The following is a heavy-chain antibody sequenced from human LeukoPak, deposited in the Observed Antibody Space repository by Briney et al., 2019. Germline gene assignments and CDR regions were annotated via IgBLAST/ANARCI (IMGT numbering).Heavy chain of an antibody. CDR1: GFTFSSYG. CDR3: ARDPGIAAFDY. J-gene: IGHJ4*02. CDR2: IWYDGSNK. Sequence: GGSLRLSCAASGFTFSSYGMHWVRQAPGKGLEWVAVIWYDGSNKYYADSVEGRFTISRDNSKNTLYLQMNSLRAEDTAVYYCARDPGIAAFDYWGQGTLVTVSS. V-gene: IGHV3-33*08. D-gene: IGHD6-13*01.